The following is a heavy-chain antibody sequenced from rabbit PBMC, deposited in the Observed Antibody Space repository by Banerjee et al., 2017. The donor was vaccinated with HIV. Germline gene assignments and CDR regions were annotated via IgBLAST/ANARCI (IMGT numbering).Heavy chain of an antibody. CDR1: GFSFSSSYY. J-gene: IGHJ4*01. Sequence: QSLEESGGDLVKPGASLTLTCTASGFSFSSSYYMCWVRQAPGKGLEWIACIYAGSSGSTYYASWAKGRFTISKTSSTTVTLQMTSLTAADMATYFCARGSYYTYVYAGYAYDLWGPGTLVTVS. D-gene: IGHD6-1*01. CDR2: IYAGSSGST. V-gene: IGHV1S40*01. CDR3: ARGSYYTYVYAGYAYDL.